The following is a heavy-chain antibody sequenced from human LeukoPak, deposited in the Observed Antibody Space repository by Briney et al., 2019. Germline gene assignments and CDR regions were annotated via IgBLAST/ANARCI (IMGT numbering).Heavy chain of an antibody. V-gene: IGHV5-51*01. Sequence: GESLKISCKAFGYTFSNYWIGWVRQMPGKGLEWMGIVYPGDSDTRYSPSFQGQVTISADKSISTAYLQWSSLKASDTAMYYCARHLTPIEMAALGYWGQGTLVTVSS. J-gene: IGHJ4*02. CDR2: VYPGDSDT. CDR3: ARHLTPIEMAALGY. D-gene: IGHD5-24*01. CDR1: GYTFSNYW.